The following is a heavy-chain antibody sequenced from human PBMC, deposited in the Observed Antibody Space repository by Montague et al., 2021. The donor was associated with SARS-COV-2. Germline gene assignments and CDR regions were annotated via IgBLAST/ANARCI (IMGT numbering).Heavy chain of an antibody. CDR3: ARGSIYCNYVPEH. CDR2: MNPNSGDT. Sequence: SVKVSCKASGYTFTTYDINWVRQATGQGLEWMGWMNPNSGDTGYPQNFQGRVTMTRNTSIGTAYMELSSLRSEDTAVYFCARGSIYCNYVPEHWGQGTLVTVSS. CDR1: GYTFTTYD. J-gene: IGHJ1*01. D-gene: IGHD4-11*01. V-gene: IGHV1-8*01.